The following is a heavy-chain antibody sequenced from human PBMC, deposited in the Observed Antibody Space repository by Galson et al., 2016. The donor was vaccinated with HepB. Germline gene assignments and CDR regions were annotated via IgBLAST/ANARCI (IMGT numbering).Heavy chain of an antibody. D-gene: IGHD3-22*01. CDR3: ERNRPIYYVISDYSHDAFDI. CDR1: GYTFTNHG. CDR2: TTTYNGNT. J-gene: IGHJ3*02. V-gene: IGHV1-18*04. Sequence: SVKVSCKALGYTFTNHGISWVRQAPGQGLEWMGWTTTYNGNTNYAQNIQGRVTMTTDTSTTTAYMELGSLGSDDTAVYYCERNRPIYYVISDYSHDAFDIWGQGTMVTVSS.